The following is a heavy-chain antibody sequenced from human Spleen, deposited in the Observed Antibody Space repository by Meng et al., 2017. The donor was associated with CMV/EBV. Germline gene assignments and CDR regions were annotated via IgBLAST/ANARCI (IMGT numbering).Heavy chain of an antibody. CDR2: ISGRRGDT. Sequence: ASVKVSCKASGYTFTGYYMHWVRQAPGQGLEWMGWISGRRGDTNFAQKFQDRLTMTTDTSTSTAYMELRSLTSDDTAVYYCARRIAAIGPLWYFDYWGQGTLVTVSS. CDR1: GYTFTGYY. J-gene: IGHJ4*02. CDR3: ARRIAAIGPLWYFDY. D-gene: IGHD6-13*01. V-gene: IGHV1-2*02.